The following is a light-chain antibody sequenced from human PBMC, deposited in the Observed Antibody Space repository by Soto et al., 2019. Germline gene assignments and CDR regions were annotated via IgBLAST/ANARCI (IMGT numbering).Light chain of an antibody. CDR1: QDIGND. Sequence: IQMTQSPSSLSVSIIDRVTITCRASQDIGNDLGWYQQRPGEAPKLLLYAASTLRSGVPSRFSGSGSGTHFALTINSLQPEDSAAYFCLQDHNYPWTFGQGTKVDIK. CDR3: LQDHNYPWT. V-gene: IGKV1-6*02. J-gene: IGKJ1*01. CDR2: AAS.